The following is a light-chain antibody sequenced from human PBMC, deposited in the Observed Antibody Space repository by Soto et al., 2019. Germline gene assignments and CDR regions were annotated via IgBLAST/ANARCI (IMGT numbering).Light chain of an antibody. CDR2: KAS. CDR3: QQFDAYSFT. CDR1: QSISNW. V-gene: IGKV1-5*03. Sequence: DIQMTQTPSTLSASVGDRVTITCRASQSISNWLAWYQQKPGKAPKLLIYKASILENGVPSRFTGSGSETEFTLSINSLQPDDFATYYCQQFDAYSFTFGQGTQLEMK. J-gene: IGKJ2*01.